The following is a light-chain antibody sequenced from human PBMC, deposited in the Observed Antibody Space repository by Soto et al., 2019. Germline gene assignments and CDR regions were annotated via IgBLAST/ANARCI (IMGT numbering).Light chain of an antibody. CDR1: SSDVGGYNY. CDR2: EVT. Sequence: QSALTQPASVSGSPGQSITISCTGTSSDVGGYNYVSWYQQHPGKAPKIIIYEVTNRPSGVSNRFSGSKSGNTASLTISGLQAEDDDDYYCSSFTSRFTFNYIFGTGTKVTVL. CDR3: SSFTSRFTFNYI. V-gene: IGLV2-14*01. J-gene: IGLJ1*01.